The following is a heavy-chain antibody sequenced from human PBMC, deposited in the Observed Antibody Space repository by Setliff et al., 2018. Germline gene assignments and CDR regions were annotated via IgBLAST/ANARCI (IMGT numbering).Heavy chain of an antibody. V-gene: IGHV4-4*07. CDR1: GDSISTYY. D-gene: IGHD6-6*01. CDR3: ARGRNIAARLLDS. J-gene: IGHJ4*02. CDR2: VFVDGST. Sequence: SETLSLTCTVSGDSISTYYWSWIRRPAGKGLEWIGRVFVDGSTNYNPSLKSRVTISIDTSKDQFSLKLISITAADTAVYYCARGRNIAARLLDSWGQGTLVTVSS.